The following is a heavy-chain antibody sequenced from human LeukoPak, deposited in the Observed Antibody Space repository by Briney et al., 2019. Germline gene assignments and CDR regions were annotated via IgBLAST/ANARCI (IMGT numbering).Heavy chain of an antibody. CDR3: ARGLTLYDFWSGPRTSYMDV. Sequence: PSXXXXLTCAVYGGSFSGYYWSWIRQPPGKGLEWIGEINHSGSTNYNPSLKSRVTISVDTSKNQFSLKLSSVTAADTAVYYCARGLTLYDFWSGPRTSYMDVWGKGTTVTVSS. J-gene: IGHJ6*03. CDR1: GGSFSGYY. CDR2: INHSGST. D-gene: IGHD3-3*01. V-gene: IGHV4-34*01.